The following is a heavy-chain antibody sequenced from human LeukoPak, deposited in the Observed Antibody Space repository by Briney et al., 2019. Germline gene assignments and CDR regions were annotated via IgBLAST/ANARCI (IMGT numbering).Heavy chain of an antibody. CDR1: GFPFSSYG. V-gene: IGHV3-23*01. D-gene: IGHD3-10*01. CDR3: AKDLEDYYGSGSDY. CDR2: ISGSGGST. Sequence: GALRLSFAASGFPFSSYGMSWVRRAPGKGREWVSAISGSGGSTYYSDSVKGRFTISRDNSKNTLYLQMNSLRAEDTAVYYCAKDLEDYYGSGSDYWGQGTLVTVSS. J-gene: IGHJ4*02.